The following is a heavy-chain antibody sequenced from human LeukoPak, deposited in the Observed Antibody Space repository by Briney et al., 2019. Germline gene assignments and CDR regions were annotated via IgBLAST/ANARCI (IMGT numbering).Heavy chain of an antibody. CDR3: ARDYSEQLVLSY. CDR2: IIPIFGTA. Sequence: GASVKVSCKASGGTFSSYAISWVRQAPGQGLEWMGGIIPIFGTANYAQKFQGRVTITAYKSTSTAYMELSSLRSEDTAVYYCARDYSEQLVLSYWGQGTLVTVSS. V-gene: IGHV1-69*06. CDR1: GGTFSSYA. D-gene: IGHD6-13*01. J-gene: IGHJ4*02.